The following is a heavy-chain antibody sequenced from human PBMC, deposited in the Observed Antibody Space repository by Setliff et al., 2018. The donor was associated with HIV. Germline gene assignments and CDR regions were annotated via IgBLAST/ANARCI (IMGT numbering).Heavy chain of an antibody. CDR2: IHHSGSS. CDR1: GGSISSSDFY. J-gene: IGHJ4*02. D-gene: IGHD3-16*02. V-gene: IGHV4-31*03. CDR3: ASGWVRQSRRFGGVIVLPPFDY. Sequence: SETLSLTCTVSGGSISSSDFYWNWIRQRPGKALEWIGYIHHSGSSSHNPSLKSGLTTSINASKSQFSLRLSSVTAADTAVYYCASGWVRQSRRFGGVIVLPPFDYWGQGTLVTVS.